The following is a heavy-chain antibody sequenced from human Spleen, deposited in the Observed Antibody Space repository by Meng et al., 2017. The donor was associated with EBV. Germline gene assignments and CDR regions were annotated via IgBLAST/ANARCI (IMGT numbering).Heavy chain of an antibody. CDR3: ARGRGYSNSDY. CDR1: VSSSSSSNW. Sequence: GPWLVKPSGSLARTFAGSVSSSSSSNWWSWVRQPPGKGLEWIGEIYHSGSTNYNPSLKSRVTISVDKSKNQFSLKLSSVTAADTAVYYCARGRGYSNSDYWGQGTLVTVSS. D-gene: IGHD6-13*01. J-gene: IGHJ4*02. V-gene: IGHV4-4*02. CDR2: IYHSGST.